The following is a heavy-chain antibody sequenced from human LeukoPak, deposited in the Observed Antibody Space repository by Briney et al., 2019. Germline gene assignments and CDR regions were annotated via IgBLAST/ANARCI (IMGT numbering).Heavy chain of an antibody. CDR3: AKSMIYSSGPGDY. Sequence: GGSLRLSCAASGFTFSSYGMHWVRQAPGKGLEWVAVISYDGSNKYYADSVKGRFTISRDNSKNTLYLQMNSLRAEGTAVYYCAKSMIYSSGPGDYWGQGTLVTVSS. V-gene: IGHV3-30*18. CDR1: GFTFSSYG. D-gene: IGHD6-19*01. CDR2: ISYDGSNK. J-gene: IGHJ4*02.